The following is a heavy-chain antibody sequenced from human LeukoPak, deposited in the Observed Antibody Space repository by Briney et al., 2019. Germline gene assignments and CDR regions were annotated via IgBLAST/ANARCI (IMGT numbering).Heavy chain of an antibody. CDR2: IIPMSNTV. V-gene: IGHV1-69*06. CDR1: GYTFSIYS. Sequence: ASVKVSCKASGYTFSIYSISWVRQAPGLGLEWTGRIIPMSNTVDYAQRFQDRVTITADKSTGTAYMELSSLRSDDTAVYYCARGFCTSGHCYNDFDYWGQGTQVTVSS. J-gene: IGHJ4*02. CDR3: ARGFCTSGHCYNDFDY. D-gene: IGHD2-15*01.